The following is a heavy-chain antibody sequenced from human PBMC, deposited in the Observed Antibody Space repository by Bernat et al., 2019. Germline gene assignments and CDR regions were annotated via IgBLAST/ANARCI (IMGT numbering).Heavy chain of an antibody. CDR1: GFTFSSYG. V-gene: IGHV3-33*01. CDR3: TTEAIVVVTAVDY. J-gene: IGHJ4*02. Sequence: VQLVESGGGVVQPGRSLRLSCAASGFTFSSYGMHWVRQAPGKGLEWVAVIWYDGSNKYYADSVKGRFTSARDNSKNTLYLQMNSLKTEDTGVYYCTTEAIVVVTAVDYWGQGTLVTVSS. CDR2: IWYDGSNK. D-gene: IGHD2-21*02.